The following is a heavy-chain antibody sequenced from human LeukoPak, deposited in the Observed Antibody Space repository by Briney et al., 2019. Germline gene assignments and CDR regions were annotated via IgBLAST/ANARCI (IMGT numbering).Heavy chain of an antibody. CDR3: ARSLWFRELLSPFDY. Sequence: SETLSPTCTVSGGSISSYYWSWIRQPPGKGLEWIGYIYYSGSTNYNPSLKSRVTISVDTSKNQFSLKLSSVTAAGTAVYYCARSLWFRELLSPFDYWGQGTLVTVSS. V-gene: IGHV4-59*01. CDR2: IYYSGST. D-gene: IGHD3-10*01. CDR1: GGSISSYY. J-gene: IGHJ4*02.